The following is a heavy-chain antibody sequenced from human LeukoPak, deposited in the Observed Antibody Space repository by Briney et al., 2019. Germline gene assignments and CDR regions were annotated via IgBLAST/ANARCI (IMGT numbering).Heavy chain of an antibody. CDR3: ARKAARTSGYDY. CDR2: IADGGETT. D-gene: IGHD3-22*01. J-gene: IGHJ4*02. Sequence: GGSLRLSCAVSGFTFSTYGMSWVRQAPGMGLEWVSAIADGGETTYYADSVKGRFTISRDYSKSTLYLQMNSLRAEDTAVYYCARKAARTSGYDYWGQGILVTVSS. CDR1: GFTFSTYG. V-gene: IGHV3-23*01.